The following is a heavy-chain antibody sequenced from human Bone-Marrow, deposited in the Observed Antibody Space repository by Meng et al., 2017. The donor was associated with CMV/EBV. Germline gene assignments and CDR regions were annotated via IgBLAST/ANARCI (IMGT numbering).Heavy chain of an antibody. CDR1: GFTFSSYS. D-gene: IGHD6-6*01. CDR2: ISSSSSYI. CDR3: ARDRGRGSSSLGSYYYYGMDV. J-gene: IGHJ6*02. V-gene: IGHV3-21*01. Sequence: GESLKISCAASGFTFSSYSMNWVRQAPGKGLEWVSSISSSSSYIYYADSVKGRFTISRDNAKNSLYLQMNSLRAEDTAVYYCARDRGRGSSSLGSYYYYGMDVWGQGTTVTVS.